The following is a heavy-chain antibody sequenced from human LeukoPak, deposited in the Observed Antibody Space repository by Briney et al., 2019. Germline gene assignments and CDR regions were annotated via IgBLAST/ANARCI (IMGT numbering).Heavy chain of an antibody. D-gene: IGHD3-16*02. CDR3: ARDDRGLLDYFDY. CDR1: GGSISSSNYY. V-gene: IGHV4-39*02. CDR2: VYYSGST. J-gene: IGHJ4*02. Sequence: PSETLSLTCTVSGGSISSSNYYWGWIRQPPGKGLEWIGSVYYSGSTYYNPSLKSRVTISVDTSKNQFSLNLTSVTAADTAVYYCARDDRGLLDYFDYWGQGTLVTVSS.